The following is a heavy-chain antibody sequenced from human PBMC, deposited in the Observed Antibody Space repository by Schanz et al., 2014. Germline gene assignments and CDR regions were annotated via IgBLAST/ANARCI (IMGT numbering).Heavy chain of an antibody. D-gene: IGHD3-3*01. CDR2: IRYDGRNK. V-gene: IGHV3-33*08. Sequence: VQLLESGGGLVQPGGSLRLSCAASGFTFSSYAMTWVRQAPGKGLEWVAVIRYDGRNKNFVESVKGRFTISRDNSNNTVYLQMNTLRAEDTAVYYCARFLARYQYYGVDVWGQGTTVIVSS. CDR1: GFTFSSYA. CDR3: ARFLARYQYYGVDV. J-gene: IGHJ6*02.